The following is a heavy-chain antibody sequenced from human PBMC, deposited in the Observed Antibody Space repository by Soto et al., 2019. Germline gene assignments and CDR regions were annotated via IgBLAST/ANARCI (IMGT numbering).Heavy chain of an antibody. Sequence: QVQVVQSGTEVKKPGSSVKVSCKISGGAFSTYGIHWVRQAPGQGLEWVGGIVPIFGTTRNAQKFQGRVTCSADKSASTAYMDLTSLTSEDRAIYFCGRVSLYGDVGYYDFWGRGTLIAVSS. CDR3: GRVSLYGDVGYYDF. CDR2: IVPIFGTT. CDR1: GGAFSTYG. V-gene: IGHV1-69*06. D-gene: IGHD4-17*01. J-gene: IGHJ4*02.